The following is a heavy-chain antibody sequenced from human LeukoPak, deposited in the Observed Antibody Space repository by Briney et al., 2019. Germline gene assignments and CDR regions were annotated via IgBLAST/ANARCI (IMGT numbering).Heavy chain of an antibody. CDR1: GFTFSSYG. CDR2: IAYDGSKK. CDR3: AKDGGSGSYALDY. D-gene: IGHD1-26*01. V-gene: IGHV3-30*02. J-gene: IGHJ4*02. Sequence: PGGSLRLSCAASGFTFSSYGMHWVRQAPGKGLEWVAYIAYDGSKKYYADSVKGRFTISRDNSKNTLYLQMNRLRAEDTAVYYCAKDGGSGSYALDYWGQGTLVTVSS.